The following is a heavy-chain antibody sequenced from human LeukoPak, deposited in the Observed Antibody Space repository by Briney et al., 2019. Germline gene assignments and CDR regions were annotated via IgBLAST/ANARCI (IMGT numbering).Heavy chain of an antibody. CDR1: GYTFTSYG. CDR2: ISAYNDIT. CDR3: ARDASGSLRRYYYYYGMDV. V-gene: IGHV1-18*01. Sequence: PWASVKVSCKASGYTFTSYGINWVRQAPGQGLELIGCISAYNDITDFAQKFQARVSMTTETSTNTAYMELRNLTSDDTAVYYCARDASGSLRRYYYYYGMDVWGQGTTVTVSS. J-gene: IGHJ6*02. D-gene: IGHD1-14*01.